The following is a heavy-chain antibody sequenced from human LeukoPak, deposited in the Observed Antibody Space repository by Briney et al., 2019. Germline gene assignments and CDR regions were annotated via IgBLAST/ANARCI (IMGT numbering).Heavy chain of an antibody. V-gene: IGHV3-73*01. J-gene: IGHJ4*02. CDR1: GFTFSGSA. CDR3: TRHLSTGY. CDR2: IRSKANSYAT. D-gene: IGHD2-2*01. Sequence: GGSLRLSCAASGFTFSGSAMHWVRQASGKELEWVGRIRSKANSYATAYAASVKGRFTISRDDSKNTAYLQMNSLKTEDTAVYYRTRHLSTGYWGQGTLVTVSS.